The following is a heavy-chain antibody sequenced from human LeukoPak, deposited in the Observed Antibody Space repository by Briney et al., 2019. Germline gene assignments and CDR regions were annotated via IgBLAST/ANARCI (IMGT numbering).Heavy chain of an antibody. V-gene: IGHV5-10-1*01. D-gene: IGHD1-1*01. J-gene: IGHJ4*02. Sequence: PGESLKISCKGSGYSFTNYWITWVRQMPGKGLEWMGRIDPSDSYTNYSPSFQGHVTISADKSISTAYLQWSSLKASGTAMYYCARRAAGTTGRFDYWGQGTLVTVSS. CDR1: GYSFTNYW. CDR2: IDPSDSYT. CDR3: ARRAAGTTGRFDY.